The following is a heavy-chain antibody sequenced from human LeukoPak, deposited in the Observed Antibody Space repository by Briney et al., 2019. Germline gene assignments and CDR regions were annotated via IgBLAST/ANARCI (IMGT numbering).Heavy chain of an antibody. J-gene: IGHJ4*02. V-gene: IGHV3-23*01. D-gene: IGHD3-22*01. CDR2: ISGSGGST. CDR1: GFTFSSYA. CDR3: AKASAMIVVVSKHFDY. Sequence: GALRLSCAASGFTFSSYAMSWVRQAPGKGLEWVSAISGSGGSTYYADSVKGRFTISRDNSKNTLYLQMNSLRAEDTAVYYCAKASAMIVVVSKHFDYWGQGTLVTVSS.